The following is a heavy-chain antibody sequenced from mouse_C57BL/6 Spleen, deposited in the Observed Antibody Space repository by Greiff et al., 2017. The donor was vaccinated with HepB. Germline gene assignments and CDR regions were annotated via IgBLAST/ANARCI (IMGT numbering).Heavy chain of an antibody. V-gene: IGHV1-61*01. CDR2: IYPSDSET. CDR3: ARSWEGYFDY. D-gene: IGHD4-1*01. Sequence: VQLQQSGAELVRPGSSVKLSCKASGYTFTSYWMDWVKQRPGQGLEWIGNIYPSDSETHYNQKFKDKATLTVDKSSSTAYMQLSSLTSEDSAVYYCARSWEGYFDYWGQGTTLTVSS. CDR1: GYTFTSYW. J-gene: IGHJ2*01.